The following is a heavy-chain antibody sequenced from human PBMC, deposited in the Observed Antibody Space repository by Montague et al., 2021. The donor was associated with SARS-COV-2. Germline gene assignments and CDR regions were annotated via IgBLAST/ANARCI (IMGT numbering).Heavy chain of an antibody. CDR2: VYHTGST. V-gene: IGHV4-61*01. D-gene: IGHD3-22*01. CDR3: VREKYYFDDSGSK. Sequence: SETLSLTCSVSGVSISSGSYYWSWVRQPPGKGLEWIGYVYHTGSTNYNPSLKSRVTPSIDTSKNQFSLNLTSVTAADTAVYYCVREKYYFDDSGSKWGQGTRVTV. CDR1: GVSISSGSYY. J-gene: IGHJ4*02.